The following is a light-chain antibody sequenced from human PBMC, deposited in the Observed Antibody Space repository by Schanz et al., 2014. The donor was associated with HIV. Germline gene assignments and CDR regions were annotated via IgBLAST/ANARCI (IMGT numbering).Light chain of an antibody. Sequence: EIVLTQSPGTLSLSPGERATLSCRASQSVYSYLAWYQQKPGQAPRLLIYGASSRATGLPDRFSGSGSGTDFTLTISRLEPEDFAVYYCQQYGSSPLFGQGTKVEIK. CDR2: GAS. V-gene: IGKV3-20*01. J-gene: IGKJ1*01. CDR1: QSVYSY. CDR3: QQYGSSPL.